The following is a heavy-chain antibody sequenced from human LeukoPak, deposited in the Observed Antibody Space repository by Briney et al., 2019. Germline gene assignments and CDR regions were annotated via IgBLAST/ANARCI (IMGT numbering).Heavy chain of an antibody. Sequence: GGSLRLSCAASGFTFSSYGMHWVRQAPGKGLEWVSYISSSSSTIYYADSVKGRFTISRDNAKNSLYLQMNSLRDEDTAVYYCARDTSSYYDILTGSENFDYWGQGTLVTVSS. CDR2: ISSSSSTI. CDR1: GFTFSSYG. J-gene: IGHJ4*02. V-gene: IGHV3-48*02. CDR3: ARDTSSYYDILTGSENFDY. D-gene: IGHD3-9*01.